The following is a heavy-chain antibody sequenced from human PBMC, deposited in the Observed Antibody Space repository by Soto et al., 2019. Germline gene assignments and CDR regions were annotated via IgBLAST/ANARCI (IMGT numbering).Heavy chain of an antibody. V-gene: IGHV1-18*03. CDR2: ISDYKGNT. CDR3: SYIAVAGDDAFDI. Sequence: ASVKVSCKASGYTFTSYGIRWVRQAPGQGIELMGWISDYKGNTNYAQKLQGRVTMTTDTSTSTAYMELRSLRSDDMSLYYCSYIAVAGDDAFDIWGQGTMVTVSS. J-gene: IGHJ3*02. CDR1: GYTFTSYG. D-gene: IGHD6-19*01.